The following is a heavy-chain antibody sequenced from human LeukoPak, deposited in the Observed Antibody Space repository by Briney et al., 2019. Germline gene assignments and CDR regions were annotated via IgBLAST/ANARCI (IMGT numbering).Heavy chain of an antibody. D-gene: IGHD6-6*01. V-gene: IGHV3-30-3*01. CDR1: GFTFSSYA. CDR3: ARDQYSSSSVDY. J-gene: IGHJ4*02. CDR2: ISYDGSNK. Sequence: GRSLRLSCAASGFTFSSYAMHWVRQAPGKGLEWVAVISYDGSNKYYADSVKGRFTISRDNAKNSLYLQMNSLRAEDTAVYYCARDQYSSSSVDYWGQGTLVTVSS.